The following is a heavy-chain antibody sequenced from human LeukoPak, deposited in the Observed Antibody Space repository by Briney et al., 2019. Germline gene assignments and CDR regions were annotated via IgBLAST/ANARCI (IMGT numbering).Heavy chain of an antibody. V-gene: IGHV4-34*01. CDR3: ARVPSSGEVAGTIDY. Sequence: PSETLSLTCTVSGGSISSYYWSWIRQPPGKGLEWIGEISHSGSTNCNPSLKSRVTLSVDTTKNQFSLKVTYVTAADTAVYYCARVPSSGEVAGTIDYWGQGTLVTVSS. D-gene: IGHD6-19*01. J-gene: IGHJ4*02. CDR1: GGSISSYY. CDR2: ISHSGST.